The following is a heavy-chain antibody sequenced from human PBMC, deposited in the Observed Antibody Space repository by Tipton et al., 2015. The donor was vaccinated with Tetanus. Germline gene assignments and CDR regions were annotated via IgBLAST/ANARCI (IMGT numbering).Heavy chain of an antibody. CDR3: ARGGLTPYEKDY. CDR1: GGSLSTYF. CDR2: IYYSGST. Sequence: TLSLTCSVSGGSLSTYFWTWIRQHPGKGLEWIGYIYYSGSTYYNPSLKSRVTISVDTSKNQFSLKLSSVTAADTAVYYCARGGLTPYEKDYWGQGTLVTVSS. D-gene: IGHD3-3*01. V-gene: IGHV4-31*03. J-gene: IGHJ4*02.